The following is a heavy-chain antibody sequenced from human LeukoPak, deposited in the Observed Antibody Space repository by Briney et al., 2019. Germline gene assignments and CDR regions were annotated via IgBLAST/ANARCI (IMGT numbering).Heavy chain of an antibody. Sequence: PGGSLRLSCVASGFIFRNFAMSWVRQAPGKGLEWVSAISSSGGGTYYADSVKGRFTITRDNSKNTLDLQMTSLRAEDSAAYYCAKDLRPIVVLSSYYYYGMDVWGQGTTDTVSS. V-gene: IGHV3-23*01. J-gene: IGHJ6*02. D-gene: IGHD2/OR15-2a*01. CDR3: AKDLRPIVVLSSYYYYGMDV. CDR1: GFIFRNFA. CDR2: ISSSGGGT.